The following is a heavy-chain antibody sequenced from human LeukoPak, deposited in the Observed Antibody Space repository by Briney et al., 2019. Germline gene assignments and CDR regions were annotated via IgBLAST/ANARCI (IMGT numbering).Heavy chain of an antibody. CDR1: GGTFSSYA. CDR3: ANPTVTTEGAFDY. CDR2: IIPILGIA. Sequence: VASVKVSCKASGGTFSSYAISWVRQAPGQGLEWMGRIIPILGIANYAQKFQGRVTITADKSTSTAYMELSSLRSEDTAVYYCANPTVTTEGAFDYWGQGTLVTVSS. J-gene: IGHJ4*02. D-gene: IGHD4-17*01. V-gene: IGHV1-69*04.